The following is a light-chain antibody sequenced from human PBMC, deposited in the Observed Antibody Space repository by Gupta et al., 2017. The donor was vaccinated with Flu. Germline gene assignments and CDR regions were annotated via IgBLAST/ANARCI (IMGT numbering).Light chain of an antibody. V-gene: IGLV2-14*04. CDR1: NSDVGGYNY. CDR2: DVS. Sequence: SMTISCTGTNSDVGGYNYVSWYQQHPGKAHKLMIYDVSKRPAGVSSRFSGSKAGNTASLTISGLPEEDEADYFGSSDTSSSTVVFGGGTKLTVL. J-gene: IGLJ2*01. CDR3: SSDTSSSTVV.